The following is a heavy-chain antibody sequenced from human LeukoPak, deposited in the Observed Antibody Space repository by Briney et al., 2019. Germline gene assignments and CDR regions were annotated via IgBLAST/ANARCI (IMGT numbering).Heavy chain of an antibody. CDR3: ARQKNLYPGGEANYFDY. CDR1: GGSISSGGYY. V-gene: IGHV4-31*03. J-gene: IGHJ4*02. CDR2: IYYSGST. Sequence: PSETLSLTCTVSGGSISSGGYYWSWIRQHPGKGLEWIGYIYYSGSTYYNPSLKSRVTISVDRSKNQFSLKLSSVTAADTAVYYCARQKNLYPGGEANYFDYWGQGTLVTVSS. D-gene: IGHD3-10*01.